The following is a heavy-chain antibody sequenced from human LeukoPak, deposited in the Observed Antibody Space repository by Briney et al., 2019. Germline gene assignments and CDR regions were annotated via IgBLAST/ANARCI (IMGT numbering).Heavy chain of an antibody. V-gene: IGHV4-34*01. CDR3: ARGRQDVTMIVVVMTAVSYYLDV. J-gene: IGHJ6*03. CDR1: GGSFSGYY. D-gene: IGHD3-22*01. Sequence: SSETLSLTCAVYGGSFSGYYWTWIRQTPEKGLEWIGEMNPSGSTNYNPSLKSRVTISVDTYKNQFSLKLSSVTAADTAVYYCARGRQDVTMIVVVMTAVSYYLDVWGKGTTVTVS. CDR2: MNPSGST.